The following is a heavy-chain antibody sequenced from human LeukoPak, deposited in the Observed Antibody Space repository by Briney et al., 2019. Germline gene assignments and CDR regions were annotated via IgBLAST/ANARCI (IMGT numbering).Heavy chain of an antibody. CDR3: ARADYDILTGSPNWFDP. CDR1: GGSISSYY. J-gene: IGHJ5*02. V-gene: IGHV4-59*01. Sequence: PSETLSLTCTVSGGSISSYYWSWIRQPPGKGLEWIGYIYYSGSTNYNPSLKSRVTISVDTSKNQFSLKLSSVTAADTAVYYCARADYDILTGSPNWFDPWGLGTLVTVSS. D-gene: IGHD3-9*01. CDR2: IYYSGST.